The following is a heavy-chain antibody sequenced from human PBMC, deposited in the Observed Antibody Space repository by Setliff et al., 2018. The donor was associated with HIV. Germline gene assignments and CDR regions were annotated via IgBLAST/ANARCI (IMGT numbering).Heavy chain of an antibody. D-gene: IGHD3-10*01. V-gene: IGHV4-38-2*02. CDR3: ARDRALRFSKSPSFNYFDV. Sequence: SETLSLTCLVFGYSITNGNYWAWIRQSPGKGLEWIGSIYSTGHTYYNTSHKSRLTMSVDTAKNRFSLKLISVTAADTAVYYCARDRALRFSKSPSFNYFDVWGQGALVTVSS. CDR1: GYSITNGNY. CDR2: IYSTGHT. J-gene: IGHJ4*02.